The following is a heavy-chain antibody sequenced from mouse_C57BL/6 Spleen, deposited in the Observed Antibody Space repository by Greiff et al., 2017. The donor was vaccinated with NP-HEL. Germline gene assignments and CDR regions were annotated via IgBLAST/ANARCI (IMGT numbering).Heavy chain of an antibody. CDR1: GYSITSGYY. Sequence: EVKLQESGPGLVKPSQSLSLTCSVTGYSITSGYYWNWIRQFPGNKLEWMGYISYDGSNNYNPSLKNRISITRDTSKNQFFLKLNSVTTEDTATYYCARRIYPLYYCDYWGQGTTLTVSS. CDR3: ARRIYPLYYCDY. V-gene: IGHV3-6*01. CDR2: ISYDGSN. J-gene: IGHJ2*01. D-gene: IGHD2-1*01.